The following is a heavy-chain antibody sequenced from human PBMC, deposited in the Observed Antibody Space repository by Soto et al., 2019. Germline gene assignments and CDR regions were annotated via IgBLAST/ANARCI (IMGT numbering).Heavy chain of an antibody. V-gene: IGHV5-51*01. CDR2: IYPGDSDT. CDR1: GYSFTSYW. J-gene: IGHJ4*02. Sequence: GESLKISCKGSGYSFTSYWIGWVRQMPGKGLEWMGIIYPGDSDTRYSPSFQGQVTISADKSISIAYLQMNSLKTEDTAVYYCTRDFGYSSSWTTWLNWVWGQGTLVTVSS. CDR3: TRDFGYSSSWTTWLNWV. D-gene: IGHD6-13*01.